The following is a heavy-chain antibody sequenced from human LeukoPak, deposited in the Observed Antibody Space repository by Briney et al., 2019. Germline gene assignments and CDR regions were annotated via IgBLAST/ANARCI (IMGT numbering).Heavy chain of an antibody. CDR2: IYSGGST. CDR3: ARGAGPDAFDI. V-gene: IGHV3-66*02. CDR1: GFTVSSNC. Sequence: GGSLRLSCAASGFTVSSNCMSWVRQAPGKGLEWVSVIYSGGSTYYADSVKGRFTISRDNSKNTLYLQMNSLRAEDTAVYYCARGAGPDAFDIWGQGTMVTVSS. J-gene: IGHJ3*02.